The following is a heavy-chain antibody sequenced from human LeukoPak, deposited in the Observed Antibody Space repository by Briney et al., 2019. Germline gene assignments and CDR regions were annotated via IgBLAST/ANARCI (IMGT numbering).Heavy chain of an antibody. V-gene: IGHV4-34*01. CDR3: ARGFPRRYGSGSSKSDY. CDR1: GGSFSGYY. D-gene: IGHD3-10*01. CDR2: INHSGST. Sequence: PSETRSLTCAVYGGSFSGYYWSWIRQPPGKGLEWIGEINHSGSTNYNPSLKSRVTISVDTSKNQFSLKLSSVTAADTAVYYCARGFPRRYGSGSSKSDYWGQGTLVTVSS. J-gene: IGHJ4*02.